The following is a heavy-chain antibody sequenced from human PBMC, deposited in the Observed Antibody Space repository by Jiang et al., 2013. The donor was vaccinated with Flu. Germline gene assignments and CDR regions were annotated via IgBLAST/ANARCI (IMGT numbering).Heavy chain of an antibody. V-gene: IGHV4-39*01. CDR3: ARQGKGFQYRGNYRQFDQ. J-gene: IGHJ4*02. Sequence: GSGLVKPSETLSLSCSVSGASISSSSYFWAWIRQPPGKGLEWIGTIFYNADTYYSPSVNSRVTISVDTSKNQFSLKLNSVTAADTAFYYCARQGKGFQYRGNYRQFDQWGQGTLVTVSS. CDR2: IFYNADT. D-gene: IGHD3-16*02. CDR1: GASISSSSYF.